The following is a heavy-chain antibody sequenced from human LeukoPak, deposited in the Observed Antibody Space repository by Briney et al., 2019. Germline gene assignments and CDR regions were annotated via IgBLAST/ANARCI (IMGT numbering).Heavy chain of an antibody. Sequence: KSSETLSLTCTVSGGSVSSGSYYWSWIRQHPGKGLEWIGYIYYSGSTYYNPSLKSRVTISVDTSKNQFSLKLSSVTAADTAVYYCARGHSYSGNYYPRYFDYWGQGTLVTVSS. D-gene: IGHD1-26*01. V-gene: IGHV4-31*03. CDR2: IYYSGST. CDR3: ARGHSYSGNYYPRYFDY. CDR1: GGSVSSGSYY. J-gene: IGHJ4*02.